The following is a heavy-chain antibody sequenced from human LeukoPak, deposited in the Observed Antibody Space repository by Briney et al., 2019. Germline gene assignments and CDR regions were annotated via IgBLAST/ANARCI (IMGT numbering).Heavy chain of an antibody. CDR3: ARVNYYGSGSYYQYYWFDP. J-gene: IGHJ5*02. V-gene: IGHV4-59*01. CDR2: IYYSGST. CDR1: GGSISSYY. Sequence: SETLSLTCTVSGGSISSYYWSWIRQPPGKGLEWIGYIYYSGSTNYNPSLKSRVTISVDTSKNQFSLKLSSVTAAGTAVYYCARVNYYGSGSYYQYYWFDPWGQGTLVTVSS. D-gene: IGHD3-10*01.